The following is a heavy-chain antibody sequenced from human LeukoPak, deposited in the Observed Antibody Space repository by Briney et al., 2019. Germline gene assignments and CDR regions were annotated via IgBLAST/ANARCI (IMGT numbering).Heavy chain of an antibody. CDR3: ARDLSSTPNWEFXY. J-gene: IGHJ4*02. Sequence: ASVKVSCNTSGYTFNGYFIHWVRQAAGQGLEWMGRINPSSGVTEYAQNFQGRVAMSRDTSISTASMELSWLTSDDTAVYYCARDLSSTPNWEFXYWGQGTLVTVSS. V-gene: IGHV1-2*06. CDR2: INPSSGVT. CDR1: GYTFNGYF. D-gene: IGHD1-1*01.